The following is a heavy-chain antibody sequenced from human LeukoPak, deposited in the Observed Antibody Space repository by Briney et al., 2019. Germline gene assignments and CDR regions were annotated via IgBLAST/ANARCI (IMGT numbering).Heavy chain of an antibody. Sequence: GGSLRLPCAASGFTFDDYATHWVRQAPGKGLEWVSLISWDGGSTYYAASVKGRFTISRDNSKNSLYLQMNSLRAEDTALYYCAKGSAGYYYMDVWGKGNTVTVSS. V-gene: IGHV3-43D*03. D-gene: IGHD6-13*01. CDR3: AKGSAGYYYMDV. CDR2: ISWDGGST. CDR1: GFTFDDYA. J-gene: IGHJ6*03.